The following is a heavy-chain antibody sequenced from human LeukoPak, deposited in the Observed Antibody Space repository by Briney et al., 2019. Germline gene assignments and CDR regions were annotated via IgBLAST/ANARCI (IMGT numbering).Heavy chain of an antibody. V-gene: IGHV3-23*01. CDR1: GFIFSTYA. Sequence: QPGGSLRLSCATSGFIFSTYALSWVRQAPGKGLEWASSISGSGGSIYHADLVKGRFTISRDSSKNTLYLQMNSLRAEDTAIYYCARVIRAAPGKGYFDYWGQGTLVTVSS. CDR2: ISGSGGSI. CDR3: ARVIRAAPGKGYFDY. J-gene: IGHJ4*02. D-gene: IGHD6-13*01.